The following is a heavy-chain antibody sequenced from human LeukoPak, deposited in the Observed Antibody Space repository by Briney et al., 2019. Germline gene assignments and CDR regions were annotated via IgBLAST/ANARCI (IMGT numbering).Heavy chain of an antibody. CDR3: AIGGGQDAFDI. CDR2: IYYSGST. Sequence: SETLSLTCTVSGGSISSSSYYWGWIRQPPGKGLEWIGNIYYSGSTNYNPSLKSRVTISVDTSKNQFSLKLSSVTAADTAVYYCAIGGGQDAFDIWGQGTMVTVSS. D-gene: IGHD2-15*01. CDR1: GGSISSSSYY. V-gene: IGHV4-39*07. J-gene: IGHJ3*02.